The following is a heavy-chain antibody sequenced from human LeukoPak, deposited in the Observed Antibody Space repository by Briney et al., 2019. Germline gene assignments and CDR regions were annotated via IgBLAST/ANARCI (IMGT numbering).Heavy chain of an antibody. CDR2: IYHTGDT. Sequence: TLSLTCSVSGTSVSNYIFYWNWIRQQPGKGLEWIGYIYHTGDTFYNPSLKSRVTISLDTSQNQFSLKMTSVTGADTAVYYCARVQDTATTLDYWGQGTLVTVSS. D-gene: IGHD5-18*01. CDR3: ARVQDTATTLDY. CDR1: GTSVSNYIFY. J-gene: IGHJ4*02. V-gene: IGHV4-31*03.